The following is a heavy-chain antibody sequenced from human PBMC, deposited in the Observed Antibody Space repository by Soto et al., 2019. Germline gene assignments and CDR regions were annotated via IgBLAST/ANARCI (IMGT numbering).Heavy chain of an antibody. CDR2: IYYSGST. J-gene: IGHJ5*02. CDR1: VGSISSYY. D-gene: IGHD6-13*01. CDR3: ARVAPGAAAAPPVWFDP. V-gene: IGHV4-59*01. Sequence: SEALSLTCPVSVGSISSYYWSWIRQPAAEGLEWIVYIYYSGSTNYNPSIKSRVTISVDTSKNQFSLKLSSVTAADTAVYYCARVAPGAAAAPPVWFDPWGQGTLVTVS.